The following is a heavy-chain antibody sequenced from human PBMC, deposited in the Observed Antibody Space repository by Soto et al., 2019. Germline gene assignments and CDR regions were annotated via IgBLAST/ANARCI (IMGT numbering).Heavy chain of an antibody. CDR1: GGSISSSNW. J-gene: IGHJ4*02. D-gene: IGHD2-8*01. CDR2: IYHSGST. V-gene: IGHV4-4*02. CDR3: ARVYAYYFDY. Sequence: SETLSLTCAVSGGSISSSNWWSWVRQPPGKGLEWIGYIYHSGSTNYNPSLKSRVTISVDTSKNQFSLKLSSVTAADTAVYYCARVYAYYFDYWGQGTLVTVSS.